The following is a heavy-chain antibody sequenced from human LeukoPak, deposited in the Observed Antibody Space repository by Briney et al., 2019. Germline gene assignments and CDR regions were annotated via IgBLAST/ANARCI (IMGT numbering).Heavy chain of an antibody. CDR2: IKSEGDGGKT. V-gene: IGHV3-15*01. D-gene: IGHD3-9*01. CDR3: TTDRYFDWFPSVY. Sequence: PGGSLRLSCAASGFSFTNAWMSWVRQAPGKGLEWVGRIKSEGDGGKTDYSAPVRGRFTVSRDDSKNTVYLQMNSLKTEDTAVYYCTTDRYFDWFPSVYWGQGTLVTVSS. CDR1: GFSFTNAW. J-gene: IGHJ4*02.